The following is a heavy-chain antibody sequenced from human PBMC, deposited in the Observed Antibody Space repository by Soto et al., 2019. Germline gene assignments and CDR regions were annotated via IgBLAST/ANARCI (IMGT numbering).Heavy chain of an antibody. V-gene: IGHV3-23*01. CDR3: AKEGYDNSGYCALEDY. J-gene: IGHJ4*02. CDR2: VSGSDGST. Sequence: GGLKSLSCATSGFTLRVFAMSLVRSVPGKGLEWVSAVSGSDGSTDYADSVKGRFTISRDNSKNTLYLQMNSLRAEDTAVYFCAKEGYDNSGYCALEDYWGQGTLFTVSS. D-gene: IGHD3-22*01. CDR1: GFTLRVFA.